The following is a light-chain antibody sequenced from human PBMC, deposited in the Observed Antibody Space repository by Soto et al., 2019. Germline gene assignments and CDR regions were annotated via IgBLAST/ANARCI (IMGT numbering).Light chain of an antibody. CDR3: QQYHDWPPLT. J-gene: IGKJ4*01. CDR1: QYISSN. V-gene: IGKV3D-15*01. Sequence: DIVMTQSPATLSESPGERVTLSCRASQYISSNLAWYQQKPGRPPRLLIYDATSRATGIPSRFSGSGSGTDFTLTIISLQSEDFAVYFCQQYHDWPPLTFGGGTKVEIK. CDR2: DAT.